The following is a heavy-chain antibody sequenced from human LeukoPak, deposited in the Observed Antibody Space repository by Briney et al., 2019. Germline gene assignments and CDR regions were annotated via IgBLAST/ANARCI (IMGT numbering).Heavy chain of an antibody. Sequence: GGSLRLPCAASGFTFSSSVMSWVRQAPGKGLEWVSGISNSGSITYYADSVKGRFTISRDNSKNMLYLQMNSLRAEDTAVYYCAKGSFWGQGTLVTVSS. CDR3: AKGSF. V-gene: IGHV3-23*01. CDR2: ISNSGSIT. CDR1: GFTFSSSV. J-gene: IGHJ4*02.